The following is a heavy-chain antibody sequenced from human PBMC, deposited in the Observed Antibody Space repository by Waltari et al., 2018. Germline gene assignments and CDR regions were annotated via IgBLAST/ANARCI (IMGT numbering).Heavy chain of an antibody. CDR2: CDPEDGET. D-gene: IGHD3-22*01. V-gene: IGHV1-24*01. J-gene: IGHJ4*02. CDR3: ATRAQSGYYLDGFDY. Sequence: QVQLFQSGAEVKKLGASVKVSSQVSGYTLTAFSMQLGVQDPGKGLEWMGGCDPEDGETIYAQKFQGRVTMTEDTSTDTVYMELSSLRSEDTAVYYCATRAQSGYYLDGFDYWGQGTRVTVSS. CDR1: GYTLTAFS.